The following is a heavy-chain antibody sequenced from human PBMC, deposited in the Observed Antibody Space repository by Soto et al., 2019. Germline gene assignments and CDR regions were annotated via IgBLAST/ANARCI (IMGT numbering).Heavy chain of an antibody. CDR1: GFSLITSGMC. V-gene: IGHV2-70*01. CDR3: ARGYTRRLFYFDY. J-gene: IGHJ4*02. D-gene: IGHD2-2*02. Sequence: SGPTLVNPTQTLTLTCTFSGFSLITSGMCVSWIRQPPGKALEWLALVDWDDDKSYSTSLKTRLTISKDTSKNQVVLTMTNMDPMDSATYYCARGYTRRLFYFDYWGQGTLVTVSS. CDR2: VDWDDDK.